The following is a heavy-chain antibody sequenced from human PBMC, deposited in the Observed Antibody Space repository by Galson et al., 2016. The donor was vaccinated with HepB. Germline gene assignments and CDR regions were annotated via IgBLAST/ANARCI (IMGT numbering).Heavy chain of an antibody. CDR3: TRSRRGATDY. D-gene: IGHD4-17*01. Sequence: SLRLSCAASGFTFSNAWMNWVRQAPGKGLEWVGRINSKTDGGTTAYAAPVKGRFTISRDDTKNTLYLQMNSLKTEDTDVYYCTRSRRGATDYWGQGTLVTVSS. CDR2: INSKTDGGTT. V-gene: IGHV3-15*07. CDR1: GFTFSNAW. J-gene: IGHJ4*02.